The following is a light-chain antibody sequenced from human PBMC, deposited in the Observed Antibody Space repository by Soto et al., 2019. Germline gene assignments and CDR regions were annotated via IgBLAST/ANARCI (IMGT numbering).Light chain of an antibody. Sequence: ESVMTQSPATLSVSPGEGATHSCKASQNVYNNLAWYQQRPGQPPRLLIYDASTRATGISARFSGNGYETGXTLTISSLQSEDFAVYFCQQCRNWPLTFGGGAKVDIK. CDR3: QQCRNWPLT. CDR2: DAS. J-gene: IGKJ4*01. CDR1: QNVYNN. V-gene: IGKV3-15*01.